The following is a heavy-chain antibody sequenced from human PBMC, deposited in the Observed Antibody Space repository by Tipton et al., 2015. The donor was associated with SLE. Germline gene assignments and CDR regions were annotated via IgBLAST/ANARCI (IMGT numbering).Heavy chain of an antibody. CDR2: IYSGGST. V-gene: IGHV3-66*01. CDR1: GFTVSSNY. D-gene: IGHD2-2*01. CDR3: ARSPDIVVVPAAKDYYYYMDV. Sequence: GSLRLSCAASGFTVSSNYMSWVRQAPGKGLEWVSVIYSGGSTYYADSVKGRFTISRDNAKKSVYLQMNSLRAEDTAVYYCARSPDIVVVPAAKDYYYYMDVWGRGTTVTVSS. J-gene: IGHJ6*03.